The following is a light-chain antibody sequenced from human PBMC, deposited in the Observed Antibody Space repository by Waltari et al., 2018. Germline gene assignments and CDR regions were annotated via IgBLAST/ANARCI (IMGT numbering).Light chain of an antibody. CDR1: SSDFGANKY. V-gene: IGLV2-14*03. J-gene: IGLJ3*02. Sequence: QSALTQPASVSGSPGQSITISCTATSSDFGANKYVSWYQQHPGKAPKVVIYDVTERPPGVSNRFSGSKSGRTASLTISGLQTEDEADYYCSSRTNSITWVFGGGTKVTVL. CDR2: DVT. CDR3: SSRTNSITWV.